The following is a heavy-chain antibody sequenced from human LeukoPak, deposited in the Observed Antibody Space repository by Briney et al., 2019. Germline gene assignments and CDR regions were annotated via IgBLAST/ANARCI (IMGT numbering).Heavy chain of an antibody. D-gene: IGHD6-19*01. CDR1: GYTFTSYG. CDR3: ARDLGQWLVLPYYFDY. V-gene: IGHV1-18*01. J-gene: IGHJ4*02. CDR2: ISAYNGNT. Sequence: ASVKVSCKASGYTFTSYGISWVRQAPGQWLEWMGWISAYNGNTNYAQKLQGRVTMTTDTSTSTAYMELRSLRSDDTAVYYCARDLGQWLVLPYYFDYWGQGTLVTVSS.